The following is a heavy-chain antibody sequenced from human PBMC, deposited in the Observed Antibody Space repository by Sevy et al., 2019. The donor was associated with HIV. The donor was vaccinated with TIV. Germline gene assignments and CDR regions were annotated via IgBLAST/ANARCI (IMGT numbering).Heavy chain of an antibody. Sequence: SETLSLTCTVSGGSISSYYWSWIRQPPGKGLEWIGYIYYIGSTNYNPSLKSRVTISVDTSKNQFSLKLSSVTAADTAVYYCARADGYNWPEDYWGQGTLVTVSS. J-gene: IGHJ4*02. D-gene: IGHD5-12*01. CDR2: IYYIGST. CDR1: GGSISSYY. CDR3: ARADGYNWPEDY. V-gene: IGHV4-59*01.